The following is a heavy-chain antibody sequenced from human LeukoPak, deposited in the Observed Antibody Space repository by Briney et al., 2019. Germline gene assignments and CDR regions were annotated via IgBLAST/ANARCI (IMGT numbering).Heavy chain of an antibody. Sequence: ASVKVSCKTSCYTFTGYYMHWVRQDPGQKLEWMGWINPHSGGTNYAQKFQDRVTMIRDTSISTADMELSRLRSDDTAVNYCARAKGTTPPLSFDYWGQGTLVTVSS. D-gene: IGHD1-7*01. CDR3: ARAKGTTPPLSFDY. CDR2: INPHSGGT. CDR1: CYTFTGYY. J-gene: IGHJ4*02. V-gene: IGHV1-2*02.